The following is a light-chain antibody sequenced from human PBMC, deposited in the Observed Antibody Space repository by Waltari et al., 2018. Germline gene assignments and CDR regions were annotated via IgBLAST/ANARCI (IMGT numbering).Light chain of an antibody. CDR1: QSVGTY. V-gene: IGKV3-11*01. J-gene: IGKJ2*01. CDR3: QQRSSWTPHT. CDR2: DAS. Sequence: EIVLTQSPATLSLSPGDTATLSCRASQSVGTYLAWYQQKPGQAPRLLIYDASNRATGIPDRFRGSGSGTDFTLTISSLEPEDFAVYYCQQRSSWTPHTFGQGARLEIK.